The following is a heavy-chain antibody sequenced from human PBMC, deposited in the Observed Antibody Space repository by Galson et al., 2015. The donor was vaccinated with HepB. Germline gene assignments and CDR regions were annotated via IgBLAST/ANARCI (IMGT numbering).Heavy chain of an antibody. CDR3: AREGVQARDAFDI. Sequence: SLRLSCAASGFTFSSYWMSWVRQAPGKGLEWVANIKQDGSEKYYVDSVKGRFTISRDNAKNSLYLQMNSLRAEDTAVYYCAREGVQARDAFDIWGQGTKVTVSS. D-gene: IGHD3-16*01. CDR1: GFTFSSYW. CDR2: IKQDGSEK. V-gene: IGHV3-7*03. J-gene: IGHJ3*02.